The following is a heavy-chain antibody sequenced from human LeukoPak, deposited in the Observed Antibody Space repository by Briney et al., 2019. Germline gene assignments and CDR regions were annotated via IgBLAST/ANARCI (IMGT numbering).Heavy chain of an antibody. J-gene: IGHJ5*01. CDR3: TRAITYFYGSVTYDWFDS. CDR1: VFTFSSYW. CDR2: IKSDGST. Sequence: GGSLRLSCEASVFTFSSYWMHCARQTPGKGLMWVARIKSDGSTIYADSVQGRFTISRDNAKNMVYLQMNSLRDDDTAIYYCTRAITYFYGSVTYDWFDSWGQGTRVTVPS. D-gene: IGHD3-10*01. V-gene: IGHV3-74*01.